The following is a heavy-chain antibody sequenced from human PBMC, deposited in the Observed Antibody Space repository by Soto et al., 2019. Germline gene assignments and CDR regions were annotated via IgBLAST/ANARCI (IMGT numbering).Heavy chain of an antibody. Sequence: SGPTLVNPTQTLTLTCSFSGFSLSTAGMCVSWIRQPPGKALEWLALIDWDDGKFYSTSLKTRLSISKDTPKNQVVLTVTNMDPVDTATYYCARIAAPHYGLDVWGQGTTVTV. CDR2: IDWDDGK. CDR1: GFSLSTAGMC. J-gene: IGHJ6*02. V-gene: IGHV2-70*01. D-gene: IGHD6-13*01. CDR3: ARIAAPHYGLDV.